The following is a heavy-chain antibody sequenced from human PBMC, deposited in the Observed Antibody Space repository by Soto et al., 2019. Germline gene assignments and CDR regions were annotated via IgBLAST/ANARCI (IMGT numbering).Heavy chain of an antibody. CDR2: IRGGGGGT. Sequence: PGGSLRLSCAASGFTFSSFAMSWVRQAPGKGLEWVSAIRGGGGGTCYADSVKGRFTISRDNSKNTQYLQMNSLRAEDTAVYYCARVLGGSGSPVDYWGQGTLVTVSS. CDR1: GFTFSSFA. V-gene: IGHV3-23*01. D-gene: IGHD2-15*01. J-gene: IGHJ4*02. CDR3: ARVLGGSGSPVDY.